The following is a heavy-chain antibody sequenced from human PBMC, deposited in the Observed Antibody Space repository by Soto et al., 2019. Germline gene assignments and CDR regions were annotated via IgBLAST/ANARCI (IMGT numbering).Heavy chain of an antibody. Sequence: QVQLVQSGAEVKKPGSSVKVSCKASGGTFSSYAISWVRQAPGQGLEWMGGIIPIFGTANYAQKFQGRVTISADESTGTACMGLSSLRSEDTAVYYCARDNCSGGSCYYNWFDPWGQGTLVTVSS. V-gene: IGHV1-69*01. CDR2: IIPIFGTA. J-gene: IGHJ5*02. D-gene: IGHD2-15*01. CDR1: GGTFSSYA. CDR3: ARDNCSGGSCYYNWFDP.